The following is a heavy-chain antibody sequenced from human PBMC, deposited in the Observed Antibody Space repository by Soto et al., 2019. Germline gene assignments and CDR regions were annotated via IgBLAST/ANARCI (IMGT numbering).Heavy chain of an antibody. Sequence: GGSLRLSCAASGFTFSSYAMHWVRQAPGKGLEWVAVISYDGSNKYYADSVKGRFTISRDNSKNTLYLQMNSLGAEDTAVYYCAREADHGGISSGYFDYWGQGTLVTVSS. CDR1: GFTFSSYA. D-gene: IGHD3-3*02. J-gene: IGHJ4*02. CDR2: ISYDGSNK. CDR3: AREADHGGISSGYFDY. V-gene: IGHV3-30-3*01.